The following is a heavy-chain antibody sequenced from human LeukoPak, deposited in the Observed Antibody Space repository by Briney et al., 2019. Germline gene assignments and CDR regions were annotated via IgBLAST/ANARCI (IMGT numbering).Heavy chain of an antibody. CDR3: TKDRGVKEVAGIDY. CDR1: GFTFSSYW. J-gene: IGHJ4*02. D-gene: IGHD6-19*01. V-gene: IGHV3-15*01. CDR2: IKSKTDGGTT. Sequence: GGSLRLSCAASGFTFSSYWMSWVRQAPGKGLEWVGRIKSKTDGGTTDYAAPVKGRFTISRDDSKNTLYLQMNSLKTEDTAVYYFTKDRGVKEVAGIDYWGQGTLVTVSS.